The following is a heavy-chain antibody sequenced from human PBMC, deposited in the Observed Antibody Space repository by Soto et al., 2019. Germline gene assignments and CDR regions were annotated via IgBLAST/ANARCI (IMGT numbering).Heavy chain of an antibody. D-gene: IGHD6-19*01. Sequence: GGSLRLSCAASGFTFSSYAMHWVRQAPGKGLEWVAVISYDGSNKYYADSVKGRFTISRDNSKNTLYLQMNSLRAEDTAVYYCARNSLSSGWLKPVYYYYGMDVWGQGTTVTVSS. J-gene: IGHJ6*02. V-gene: IGHV3-30-3*01. CDR2: ISYDGSNK. CDR3: ARNSLSSGWLKPVYYYYGMDV. CDR1: GFTFSSYA.